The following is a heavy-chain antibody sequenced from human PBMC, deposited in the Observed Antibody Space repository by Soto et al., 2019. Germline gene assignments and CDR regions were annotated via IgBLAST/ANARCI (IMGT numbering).Heavy chain of an antibody. V-gene: IGHV1-69*01. CDR1: GGTFSSYA. J-gene: IGHJ6*02. CDR3: XXXXXXXXXRYYYYYGMDV. CDR2: IIPIFGTA. Sequence: QVQLVQSGAEVKKPGSSVKVSCKASGGTFSSYAISWVRQAPGQGLEWMGGIIPIFGTANYAQKFQGRVTITADESTSTAYMERXXXXXXXXXXXXXXXXXXXXXXRYYYYYGMDVWGQGTTVTVSS.